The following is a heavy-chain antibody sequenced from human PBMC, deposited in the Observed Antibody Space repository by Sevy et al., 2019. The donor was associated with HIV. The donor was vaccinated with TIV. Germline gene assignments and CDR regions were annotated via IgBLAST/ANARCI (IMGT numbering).Heavy chain of an antibody. V-gene: IGHV1-18*01. J-gene: IGHJ6*02. CDR3: ARDGIAVAGRRPDYYYGMDV. CDR1: GYTFTSYG. CDR2: ISAYNGNT. D-gene: IGHD6-19*01. Sequence: ASVKVSCKASGYTFTSYGISWVRQAPGQGLEWMGWISAYNGNTNYPQKLQGRVTMTTDTSTSTAYMELRSLRSDDTAVYYCARDGIAVAGRRPDYYYGMDVWGQGTTVTVSS.